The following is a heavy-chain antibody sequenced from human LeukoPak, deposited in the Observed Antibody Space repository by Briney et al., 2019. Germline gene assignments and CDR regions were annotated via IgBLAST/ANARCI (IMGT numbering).Heavy chain of an antibody. Sequence: SETQSLTCTVSGGSISSGSYYWSWIRQPAGKGLEWIGRIYTSGSTHYNPSLKSRVTISVDTSKNQFSLKLSSVTAADTAVYYCARAWSSSGYYYQFDYWGQGALVTVSS. V-gene: IGHV4-61*02. CDR2: IYTSGST. CDR3: ARAWSSSGYYYQFDY. J-gene: IGHJ4*02. D-gene: IGHD3-22*01. CDR1: GGSISSGSYY.